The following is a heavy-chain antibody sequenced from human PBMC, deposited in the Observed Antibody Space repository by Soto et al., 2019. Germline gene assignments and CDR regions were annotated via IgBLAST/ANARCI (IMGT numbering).Heavy chain of an antibody. CDR2: IIPILGIA. CDR1: GGTFSSYT. J-gene: IGHJ6*03. V-gene: IGHV1-69*02. Sequence: QVQLVQSGAEVKKPGSSVKVSCKASGGTFSSYTISWVRQAPGQGLEWMGRIIPILGIANYAQKFQGRVTITADKSTSTAYMELSSLRSEDTAVYYCASKYSSLSGYYYYYMVVWGKGTTVTVSS. D-gene: IGHD6-6*01. CDR3: ASKYSSLSGYYYYYMVV.